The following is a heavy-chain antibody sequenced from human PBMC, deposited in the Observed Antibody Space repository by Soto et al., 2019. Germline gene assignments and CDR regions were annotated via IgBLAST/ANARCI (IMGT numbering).Heavy chain of an antibody. CDR2: ISSSSSYI. CDR1: GFTFSSYS. Sequence: GGSLRLSCAASGFTFSSYSMNWVRQAPGKGLEWVSSISSSSSYIYYADSVKGRFTISRDNAKNSLYLQMNSLRAEDTAVYYCAKSGTLQGMDVWGKGTTVTVSS. V-gene: IGHV3-21*01. J-gene: IGHJ6*03. CDR3: AKSGTLQGMDV. D-gene: IGHD1-7*01.